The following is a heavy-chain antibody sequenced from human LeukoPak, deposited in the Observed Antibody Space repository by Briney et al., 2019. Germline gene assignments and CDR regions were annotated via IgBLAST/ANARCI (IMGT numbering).Heavy chain of an antibody. V-gene: IGHV3-21*04. Sequence: SGGSLRLSCAASGFAFRDCSMNWVRQAPGKGLEWVSFISSTSDYIYYADSVKGRFTISRDNSKNTLYLQMNSLRAEDTAVYYCARDLASGMDVWGQGTTVTVSS. CDR2: ISSTSDYI. CDR3: ARDLASGMDV. D-gene: IGHD3-3*02. CDR1: GFAFRDCS. J-gene: IGHJ6*02.